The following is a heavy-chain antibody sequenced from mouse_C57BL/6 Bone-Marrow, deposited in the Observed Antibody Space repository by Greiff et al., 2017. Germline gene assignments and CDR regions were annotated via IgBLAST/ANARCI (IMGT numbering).Heavy chain of an antibody. Sequence: EVHLVESGGGLVKPGGSLKLSCAASGFTFSSYAMSWVRQTPEKRLEWVATISAGGSYTYYPHNVKGRFTISRDNAKNNLYLQMSHLKSEDTAMYYCARPYYYGSAWFAYWGQGTLVTVSA. J-gene: IGHJ3*01. CDR1: GFTFSSYA. V-gene: IGHV5-4*01. D-gene: IGHD1-1*01. CDR2: ISAGGSYT. CDR3: ARPYYYGSAWFAY.